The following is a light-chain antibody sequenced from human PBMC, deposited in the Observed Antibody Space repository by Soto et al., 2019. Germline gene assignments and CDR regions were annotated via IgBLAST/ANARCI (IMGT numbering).Light chain of an antibody. V-gene: IGLV2-14*01. Sequence: QSVLTQPASVSWSPGQSNTVSWTGTSSDVGGYNYVSWYQQQSGKAPKLMIHEVSNRPSGVSNRFSGSKSGNTASLTISGIQAEDEADYYCSSYTSSRAYVFGSGTKVTV. CDR1: SSDVGGYNY. CDR2: EVS. CDR3: SSYTSSRAYV. J-gene: IGLJ1*01.